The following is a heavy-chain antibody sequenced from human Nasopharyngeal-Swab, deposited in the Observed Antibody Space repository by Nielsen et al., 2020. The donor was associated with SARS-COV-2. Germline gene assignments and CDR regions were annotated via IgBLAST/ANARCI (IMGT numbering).Heavy chain of an antibody. J-gene: IGHJ6*03. CDR3: ARGPYYDFWSGYSSYYYMDV. D-gene: IGHD3-3*01. CDR2: INPNSGGT. Sequence: ASVQVSCMASGYTLIGYYMHWVRQAPGQGLEWMGWINPNSGGTNYAQKFQGWVTMTRDTSISTAYMELSRLRSDDTAVYYCARGPYYDFWSGYSSYYYMDVWGKGTTVTVSS. V-gene: IGHV1-2*04. CDR1: GYTLIGYY.